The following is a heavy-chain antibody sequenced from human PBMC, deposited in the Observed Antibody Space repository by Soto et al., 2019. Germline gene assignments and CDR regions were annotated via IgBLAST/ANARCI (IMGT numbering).Heavy chain of an antibody. CDR2: INPSGGST. CDR3: AIERQDFWSGQRCDYYYYYGMDV. J-gene: IGHJ6*02. D-gene: IGHD3-3*01. Sequence: QVQLVQSGAEVKKPGASVKGSCKASGYTFTSYYMHWVRQAPGQGLEWMGIINPSGGSTSYAKKCQGRVTMTRDTSTSTIYMALSSRRSEDTAVYYFAIERQDFWSGQRCDYYYYYGMDVWGHGTTVTVSS. CDR1: GYTFTSYY. V-gene: IGHV1-46*01.